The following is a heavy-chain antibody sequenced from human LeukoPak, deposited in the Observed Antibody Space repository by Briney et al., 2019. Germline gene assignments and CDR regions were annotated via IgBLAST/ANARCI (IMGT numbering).Heavy chain of an antibody. D-gene: IGHD2-15*01. J-gene: IGHJ3*02. CDR1: GGTFSSYA. CDR3: ARAVVVVAATNGAFDI. Sequence: SVKVSCKASGGTFSSYAISWVRQAPGQGLEWMGRIIPIFGIANYAQKFQGRVTITADKSTSTAYIELSGLRSEDTAVYYCARAVVVVAATNGAFDIWGQGTMVTVSS. CDR2: IIPIFGIA. V-gene: IGHV1-69*04.